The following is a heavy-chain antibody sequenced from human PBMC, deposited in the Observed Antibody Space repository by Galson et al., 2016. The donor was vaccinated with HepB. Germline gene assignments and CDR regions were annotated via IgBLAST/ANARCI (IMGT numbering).Heavy chain of an antibody. CDR1: GFTFSTYA. CDR3: ARESCQGYCLYHYYGMDV. V-gene: IGHV3-21*01. CDR2: ISSSSRYI. J-gene: IGHJ6*02. Sequence: SLRLSCAASGFTFSTYAMNWVRQAPGRGLEWVSSISSSSRYIYYADSVKGRFTSSRDNAKNSLFLQMNSLRAEDAAVYYCARESCQGYCLYHYYGMDVWGQRTTVTVSS. D-gene: IGHD2-15*01.